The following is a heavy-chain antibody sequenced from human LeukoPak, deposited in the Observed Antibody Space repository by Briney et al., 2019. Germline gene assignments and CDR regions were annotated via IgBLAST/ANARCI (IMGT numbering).Heavy chain of an antibody. CDR3: ASWGCSDTNCYWGYFDY. D-gene: IGHD2-2*01. CDR1: GYTFTSYY. J-gene: IGHJ4*02. Sequence: GASVKVSCKASGYTFTSYYMHWVRQAPGQGLEWMGIINPSGGSTSYAQKFQGRVTMTTDTSTSTAYMELRSLRSDDTAVYYCASWGCSDTNCYWGYFDYWGQGTLVTVSS. CDR2: INPSGGST. V-gene: IGHV1-46*01.